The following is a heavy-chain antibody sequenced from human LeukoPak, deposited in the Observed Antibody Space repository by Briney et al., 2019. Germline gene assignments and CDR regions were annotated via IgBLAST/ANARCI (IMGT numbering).Heavy chain of an antibody. J-gene: IGHJ4*02. CDR3: TRSTKVVSRTFDY. Sequence: SVKVSCKASGYTFTSYGISWVRQAPGHGLELVGAVTPIFGTPNYVEKFQGRVTISADESTSTAYMELSSLTSEDTAVYYCTRSTKVVSRTFDYWGQGTLVTVSS. CDR2: VTPIFGTP. V-gene: IGHV1-69*13. D-gene: IGHD4-23*01. CDR1: GYTFTSYG.